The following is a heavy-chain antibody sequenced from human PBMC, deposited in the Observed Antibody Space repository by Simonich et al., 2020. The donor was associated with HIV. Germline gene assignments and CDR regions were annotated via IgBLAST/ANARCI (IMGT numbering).Heavy chain of an antibody. J-gene: IGHJ4*02. CDR3: ASGMMGFDY. V-gene: IGHV1-2*06. CDR1: GYRFTGFY. D-gene: IGHD3-16*01. CDR2: IKPNIGGT. Sequence: QVQLVQSGAEVKKPGASVKVSCKASGYRFTGFYMHWVRQAPGQGLEWTGRIKPNIGGTDDAHNLQGRVTLTSDTSISTAYMELSGLRSDDTAVYYCASGMMGFDYWGQGTLVTVSS.